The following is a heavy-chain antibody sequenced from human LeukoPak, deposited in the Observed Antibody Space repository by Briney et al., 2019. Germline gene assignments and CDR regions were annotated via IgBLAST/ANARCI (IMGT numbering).Heavy chain of an antibody. CDR1: GFTFSSYG. J-gene: IGHJ4*02. CDR2: IWYDGSNK. D-gene: IGHD2-15*01. CDR3: AREQGYCSGGSWKLCPFDY. Sequence: GRSLRLSCAASGFTFSSYGMHWVRQAPGKGLEWVAVIWYDGSNKYYADSVKGRFTISRDNSKNTLYLQMNSLRAEDTAVYYCAREQGYCSGGSWKLCPFDYWGQGTLVTVSS. V-gene: IGHV3-33*01.